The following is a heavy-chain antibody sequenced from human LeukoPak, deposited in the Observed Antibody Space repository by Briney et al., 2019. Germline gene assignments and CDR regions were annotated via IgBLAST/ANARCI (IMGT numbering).Heavy chain of an antibody. CDR2: INPNSGGT. D-gene: IGHD4-17*01. CDR3: ATTIGLRYYYCYMDV. Sequence: ASVKVSCKASGYTFTGYYMHWVRQAPGQGLEWMGWINPNSGGTNYAQKFQGRVTMTRDTSISTAYMELSRLRSDDTAVYYCATTIGLRYYYCYMDVWGKGTTVTASS. J-gene: IGHJ6*03. CDR1: GYTFTGYY. V-gene: IGHV1-2*02.